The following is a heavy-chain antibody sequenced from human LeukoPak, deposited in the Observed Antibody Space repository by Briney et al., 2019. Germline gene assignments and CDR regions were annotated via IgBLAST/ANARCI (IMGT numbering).Heavy chain of an antibody. CDR2: ISGSSDST. CDR1: GFTFDDYG. D-gene: IGHD3-10*01. J-gene: IGHJ4*02. Sequence: PGGSLRLSCAASGFTFDDYGMSWVRQAPGKGLEWVSGISGSSDSTYYADSVKGRFTISRDNSKNTLYLQMNSLRAEDTAVYYCAKTVSYYYGSGSYYKNPFDYWGQGTLVTVSS. CDR3: AKTVSYYYGSGSYYKNPFDY. V-gene: IGHV3-23*01.